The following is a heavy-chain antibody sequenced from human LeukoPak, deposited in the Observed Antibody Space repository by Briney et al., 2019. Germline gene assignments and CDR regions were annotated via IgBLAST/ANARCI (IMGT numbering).Heavy chain of an antibody. CDR3: AKYQNYYDSHANFDY. Sequence: GGSLRLSCAASGFTFSDYYMSWIRQAPGKGLEWVSYISSGGSTIYYADSVKGRFTISRDNAKNSLYLQMNSLRAEDTAVYYCAKYQNYYDSHANFDYWGQGTLVTVSS. D-gene: IGHD3-22*01. J-gene: IGHJ4*02. CDR1: GFTFSDYY. CDR2: ISSGGSTI. V-gene: IGHV3-11*01.